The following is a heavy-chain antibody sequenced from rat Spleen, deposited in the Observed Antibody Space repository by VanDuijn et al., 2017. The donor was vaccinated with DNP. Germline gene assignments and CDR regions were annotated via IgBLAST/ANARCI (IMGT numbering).Heavy chain of an antibody. CDR3: ARLGYYGYKDY. V-gene: IGHV5-22*01. CDR2: ISYEGIHT. Sequence: EVQLVESGGGLVQPGRSLKLSCAASGFTFSDHYMAWVRQTPKKGLEWVASISYEGIHTYYEDSVKGRFAISRDNAESTLYLQMNSLGSEDTATYYCARLGYYGYKDYWGQGVMVTVSS. D-gene: IGHD1-9*01. CDR1: GFTFSDHY. J-gene: IGHJ2*01.